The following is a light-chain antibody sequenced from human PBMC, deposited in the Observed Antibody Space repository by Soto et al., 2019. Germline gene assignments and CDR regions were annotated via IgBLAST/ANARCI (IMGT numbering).Light chain of an antibody. V-gene: IGLV3-1*01. CDR2: QDN. J-gene: IGLJ2*01. CDR3: QSWDSRTAV. CDR1: NLGDKY. Sequence: SYELIQPPSVSVTPGQTATITCFGDNLGDKYACWYQQKPCQSPVLVIYQDNKRPSGIPERFSASNSENTATLTIRGTQAVDEADYYCQSWDSRTAVFGGGTKVTVL.